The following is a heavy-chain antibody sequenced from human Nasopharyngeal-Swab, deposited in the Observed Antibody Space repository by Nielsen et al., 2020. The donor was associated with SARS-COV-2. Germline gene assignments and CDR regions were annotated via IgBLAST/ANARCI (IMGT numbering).Heavy chain of an antibody. Sequence: SQTLSLTGAVYGGSFSGYYWSWIRQPPGKGLEWIGEINHSGSTNYNPSLKSRVTISVDTSKNQFSLKLSSVTAADTAVYYCARFSPTYYYDSSGLNFDYWGQGTLVTVSS. CDR3: ARFSPTYYYDSSGLNFDY. J-gene: IGHJ4*02. CDR1: GGSFSGYY. CDR2: INHSGST. D-gene: IGHD3-22*01. V-gene: IGHV4-34*01.